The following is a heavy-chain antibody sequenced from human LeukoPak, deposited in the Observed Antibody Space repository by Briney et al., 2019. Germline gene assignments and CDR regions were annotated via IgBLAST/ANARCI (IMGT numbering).Heavy chain of an antibody. D-gene: IGHD6-19*01. CDR2: INPSSGGT. Sequence: ASVKVSCKASGYTFTGYYMHWVRQAPGQGLEWMGWINPSSGGTNYAQKFQGRVTMTRDTSISTAYMELSRLRSDDTAVYYCARDHGEWLVRGCSDYWGQGTLVTVSS. CDR1: GYTFTGYY. J-gene: IGHJ4*02. CDR3: ARDHGEWLVRGCSDY. V-gene: IGHV1-2*02.